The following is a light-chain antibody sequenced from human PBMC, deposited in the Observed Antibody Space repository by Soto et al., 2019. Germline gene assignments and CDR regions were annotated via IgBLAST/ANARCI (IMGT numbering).Light chain of an antibody. CDR2: EVS. CDR1: SSDVGGYNY. Sequence: QSVLTQPPSASGSPGQSVTISCTGTSSDVGGYNYVSWYQQHPGKAPKLMIYEVSKRPSGVPDLFSGSKSGNTASLTVSGLQAEDEADYYCSSYAGSNNLYVFGTGTKVTVL. CDR3: SSYAGSNNLYV. V-gene: IGLV2-8*01. J-gene: IGLJ1*01.